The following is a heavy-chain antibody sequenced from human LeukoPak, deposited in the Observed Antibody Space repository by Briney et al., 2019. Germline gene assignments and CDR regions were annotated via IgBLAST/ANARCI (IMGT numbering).Heavy chain of an antibody. J-gene: IGHJ5*02. CDR1: GGSISSGDYY. D-gene: IGHD5-18*01. CDR3: ARVSVDTTSGVWFDP. CDR2: IYYSGST. V-gene: IGHV4-30-4*01. Sequence: TSETLSLTCTVSGGSISSGDYYWSWIRQPPGKGLEWIGYIYYSGSTYYNPSLKSRVTISVDTSKNQFSLKLSSVTAADTAVYYCARVSVDTTSGVWFDPWGQGTLVTVSS.